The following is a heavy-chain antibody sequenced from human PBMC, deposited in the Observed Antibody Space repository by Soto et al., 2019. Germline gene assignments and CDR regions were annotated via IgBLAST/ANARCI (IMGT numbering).Heavy chain of an antibody. D-gene: IGHD6-19*01. J-gene: IGHJ4*02. Sequence: PSETLSLTCTVSGGSISSGGYYWSWIRQHPGKGLEWIGYIYYSGSTYYNPSLKSRVTISVDTSKNQFSLKLSSVTAEDTAVYYCARLPGYSTGWTPFDFWGQGTQVTVSS. CDR2: IYYSGST. CDR3: ARLPGYSTGWTPFDF. V-gene: IGHV4-31*03. CDR1: GGSISSGGYY.